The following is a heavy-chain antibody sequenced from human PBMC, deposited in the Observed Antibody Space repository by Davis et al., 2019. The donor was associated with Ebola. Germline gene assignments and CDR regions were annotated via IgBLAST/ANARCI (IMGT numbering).Heavy chain of an antibody. V-gene: IGHV4-59*01. J-gene: IGHJ6*04. CDR3: ARATGVVVTAINVGFYYGMDV. CDR1: GVSITTYY. D-gene: IGHD2-21*02. CDR2: IFHTGST. Sequence: SETLSLTCSVSGVSITTYYWSWIRQPPGKGLEWIGYIFHTGSTNYNPSLKSRVTISVDTSKNQFSLKLSSVTAADTAVYYCARATGVVVTAINVGFYYGMDVWGKGTTVTVSS.